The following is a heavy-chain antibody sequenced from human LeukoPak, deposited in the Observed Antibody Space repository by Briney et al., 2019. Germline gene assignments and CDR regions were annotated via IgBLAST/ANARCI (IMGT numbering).Heavy chain of an antibody. CDR3: AKVPVITYYFDN. D-gene: IGHD3-22*01. Sequence: GSLRLSSAASGFTFSSYAMSWVRQGPGKGLEWVSAIGGSGGSTYYADSVKGRFTISRDNSKNTLYLQMNSLRAEDTAVYYCAKVPVITYYFDNWGQGTLVTVSS. V-gene: IGHV3-23*01. CDR1: GFTFSSYA. CDR2: IGGSGGST. J-gene: IGHJ4*02.